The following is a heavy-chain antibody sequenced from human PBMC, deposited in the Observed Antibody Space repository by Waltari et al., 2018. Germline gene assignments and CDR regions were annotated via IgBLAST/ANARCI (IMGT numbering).Heavy chain of an antibody. D-gene: IGHD3-16*01. CDR3: ARGEYNFAWGCSWDV. CDR1: GGTPRGYS. V-gene: IGHV1-69*05. CDR2: LITIIGKI. Sequence: QVQLVQSGAEVKKTGSSVKVSCTASGGTPRGYSIAWVRQAPGQGLEWVGVLITIIGKIYLAQKFQGRVSISTDESTDTAYMELSSLTNEDTGVYYCARGEYNFAWGCSWDVWGKGTTVTVSS. J-gene: IGHJ6*04.